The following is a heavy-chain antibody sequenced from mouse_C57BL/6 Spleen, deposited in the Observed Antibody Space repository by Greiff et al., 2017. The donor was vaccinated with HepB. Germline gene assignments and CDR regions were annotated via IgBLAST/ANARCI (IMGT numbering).Heavy chain of an antibody. J-gene: IGHJ2*01. CDR3: ARSGDGHYVDY. CDR2: IHPNSGST. CDR1: GYTFTSYW. D-gene: IGHD2-3*01. Sequence: QVQLQQPGAELVKPGASVKLSCKASGYTFTSYWMHWVKQRPGQGLEWIGMIHPNSGSTNYNEKFKSKATLTVDKSSSTAYMQLSSLTSEDSAVYYCARSGDGHYVDYWGQGTTLTVSS. V-gene: IGHV1-64*01.